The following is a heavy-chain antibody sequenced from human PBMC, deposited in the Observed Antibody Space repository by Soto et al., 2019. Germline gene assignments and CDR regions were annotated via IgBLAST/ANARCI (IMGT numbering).Heavy chain of an antibody. D-gene: IGHD2-2*01. J-gene: IGHJ4*02. CDR2: IIPIFGTA. V-gene: IGHV1-69*13. CDR3: ARGLGYCSSTSCYAGQGDY. Sequence: GASVKVSCKASGGTFSSYAISWVRQAPGQGLEWMGGIIPIFGTANYAQKFQGRVTITADESTSTAYMELSSLRSEDTAVYYCARGLGYCSSTSCYAGQGDYWGQGTLVTVSS. CDR1: GGTFSSYA.